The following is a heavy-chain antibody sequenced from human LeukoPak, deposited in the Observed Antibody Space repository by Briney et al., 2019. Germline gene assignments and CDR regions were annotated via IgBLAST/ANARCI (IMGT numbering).Heavy chain of an antibody. D-gene: IGHD4-17*01. V-gene: IGHV4-4*02. CDR3: ARTTTSGMDV. J-gene: IGHJ6*04. CDR1: GGSISSSNW. Sequence: SETLSLTCGVSGGSISSSNWWSWVRQTPGKGLEWIGEIYHGGSTNYNPSLKSRVIMSVDKSENQFSLNLSSVTAADTAVYYCARTTTSGMDVWGKGTTVTVSS. CDR2: IYHGGST.